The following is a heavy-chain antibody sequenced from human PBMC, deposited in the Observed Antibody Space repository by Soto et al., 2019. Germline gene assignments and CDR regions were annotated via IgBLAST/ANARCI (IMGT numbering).Heavy chain of an antibody. CDR3: ATHCSGGSCYSWGPGPFDY. Sequence: QVQLVQSGAEVEKPGSSVKVSCKASGGTFSSYAISWVRQAPGQGLEWMGGIIPIFGTANYAQKFQGRVTITADKSTSTAYMELSSLRSEDTAVYYCATHCSGGSCYSWGPGPFDYWGQGTLVTVSS. J-gene: IGHJ4*02. D-gene: IGHD2-15*01. CDR1: GGTFSSYA. CDR2: IIPIFGTA. V-gene: IGHV1-69*06.